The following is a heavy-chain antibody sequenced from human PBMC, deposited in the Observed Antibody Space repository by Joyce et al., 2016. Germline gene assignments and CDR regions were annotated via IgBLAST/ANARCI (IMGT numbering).Heavy chain of an antibody. D-gene: IGHD3-10*01. V-gene: IGHV3-33*05. J-gene: IGHJ4*02. CDR2: ILYDGKNE. CDR3: ARDVKVRGGPLDY. CDR1: GFIFSAYG. Sequence: QVQLVESGGGVVQPGRSLRLSCTTSGFIFSAYGMHWVRQAQGKGLEWVALILYDGKNEFYADSVKGRFTISRDTSKNTVSLLMNSLRVEDTAVYYCARDVKVRGGPLDYWGQGTLVTVSS.